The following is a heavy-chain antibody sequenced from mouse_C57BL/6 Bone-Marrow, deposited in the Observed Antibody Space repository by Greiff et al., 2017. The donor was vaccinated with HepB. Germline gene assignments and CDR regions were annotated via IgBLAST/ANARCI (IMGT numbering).Heavy chain of an antibody. V-gene: IGHV14-4*01. D-gene: IGHD2-3*01. CDR3: TGRWLRNY. CDR2: IDPENGDT. Sequence: VQLQQSGAELVRPGASVKLSCTASGFNIKDDYMHWVKQRPEQGLEWIGWIDPENGDTEYASKFQGKATITADTSSNTAYLQLSSLTSEDTAVYYCTGRWLRNYWGQGTTLTVSS. CDR1: GFNIKDDY. J-gene: IGHJ2*01.